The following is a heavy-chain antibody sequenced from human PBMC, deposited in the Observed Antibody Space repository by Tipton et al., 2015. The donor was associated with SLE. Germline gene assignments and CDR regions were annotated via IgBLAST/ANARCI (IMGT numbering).Heavy chain of an antibody. CDR1: GFTFISYW. J-gene: IGHJ6*02. CDR2: IKQDGSEI. CDR3: ARDKQQLNDMDV. V-gene: IGHV3-7*01. D-gene: IGHD6-13*01. Sequence: SLRLSCAASGFTFISYWMAWVRQAPGKGLEWVAIIKQDGSEIYYVDSVKGRFTISRNNPSNSLYLQMNSLRAEDTAVYYCARDKQQLNDMDVWGQGTTVTVSS.